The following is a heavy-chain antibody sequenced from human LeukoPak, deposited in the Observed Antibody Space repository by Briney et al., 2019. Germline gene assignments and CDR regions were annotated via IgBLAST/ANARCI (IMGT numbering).Heavy chain of an antibody. D-gene: IGHD2-21*02. CDR1: GGSISSSRHY. CDR2: IYYSGST. Sequence: SGTLSLTCTVSGGSISSSRHYWGWIRSQPPGKGLEWIGRIYYSGSTYSNPSLKSRITLSVDTSKNQFSLTLSSVTAADTAVYYCARQECGGDCFVRGDFDYWGQGTLVSVSA. V-gene: IGHV4-39*01. J-gene: IGHJ4*02. CDR3: ARQECGGDCFVRGDFDY.